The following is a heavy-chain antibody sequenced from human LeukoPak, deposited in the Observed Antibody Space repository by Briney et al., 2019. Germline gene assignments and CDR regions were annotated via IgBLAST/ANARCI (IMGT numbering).Heavy chain of an antibody. CDR3: ATPMGILTGFGTNYYYYGMDV. CDR2: MNPNSGNT. D-gene: IGHD3-9*01. J-gene: IGHJ6*02. V-gene: IGHV1-8*01. Sequence: EASVKVSCKASGYTFTSYDINWVRQATGQGLEWMGWMNPNSGNTGYAQKFQGRVTMTRNTSISTAYMELSSLRSEDTAVYYCATPMGILTGFGTNYYYYGMDVWGQGTTVTVS. CDR1: GYTFTSYD.